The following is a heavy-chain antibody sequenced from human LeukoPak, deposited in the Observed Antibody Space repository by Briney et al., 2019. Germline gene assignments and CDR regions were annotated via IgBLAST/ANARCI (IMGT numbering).Heavy chain of an antibody. V-gene: IGHV3-21*01. CDR2: ISSRSSYI. J-gene: IGHJ4*02. CDR3: ARDRLVGATTVVY. CDR1: GFKFSDHY. Sequence: GGSQRLSCAASGFKFSDHYIDWVRQAPGKGLEWVSSISSRSSYIYYADSVKGRFTISRDNAKNSLYLQMNSLRAEDTAVYYCARDRLVGATTVVYWGQGTLVTVSS. D-gene: IGHD1-26*01.